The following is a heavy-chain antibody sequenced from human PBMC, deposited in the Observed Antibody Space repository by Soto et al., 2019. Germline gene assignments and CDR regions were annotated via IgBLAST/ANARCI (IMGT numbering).Heavy chain of an antibody. CDR3: AREMDIVVVVAAPFVY. J-gene: IGHJ4*02. V-gene: IGHV3-33*01. D-gene: IGHD2-15*01. Sequence: QVQLVESGGGVVQPGRSLRLSCAASGFTFSSYGMHWVRQAPGKGLEWVAVIWYDGSNKYYADSVKGRFTISRYNSKNTLYLQMNSLRAEDTAVYYCAREMDIVVVVAAPFVYWGQGTLVTVSS. CDR1: GFTFSSYG. CDR2: IWYDGSNK.